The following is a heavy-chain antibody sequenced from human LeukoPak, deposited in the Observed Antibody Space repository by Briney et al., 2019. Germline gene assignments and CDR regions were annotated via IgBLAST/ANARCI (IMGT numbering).Heavy chain of an antibody. J-gene: IGHJ4*02. CDR2: ITHSGTT. V-gene: IGHV4-59*01. CDR3: ARDSRGYGPDFDY. Sequence: PSETLSLTCTVSGVSLTSYFWAWIRQPPGKALEWLGYITHSGTTSYSGATTYNPSLESRVTISADTSRNQFSLRLSSVTAADTAVYYCARDSRGYGPDFDYWGQGTLVTVSS. CDR1: GVSLTSYF. D-gene: IGHD6-13*01.